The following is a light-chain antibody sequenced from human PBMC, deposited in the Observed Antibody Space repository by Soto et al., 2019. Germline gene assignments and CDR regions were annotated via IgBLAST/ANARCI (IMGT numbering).Light chain of an antibody. CDR3: QSYDRSLSGRGGV. CDR1: SSNIGAVYD. J-gene: IGLJ2*01. CDR2: GNS. Sequence: QSVLTQPPSVSGAPGQRVTISCTGSSSNIGAVYDVHWYQQLPGTAPKLPIYGNSNRPSGVPDRFSGSKSGTSASLAITGPQAGVETDDDGQSYDRSLSGRGGVFGGGTKLTVL. V-gene: IGLV1-40*01.